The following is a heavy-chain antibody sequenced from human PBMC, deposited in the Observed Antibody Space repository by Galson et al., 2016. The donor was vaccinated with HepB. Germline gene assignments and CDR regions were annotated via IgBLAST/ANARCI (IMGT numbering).Heavy chain of an antibody. CDR1: GFSFTSFW. V-gene: IGHV5-51*01. D-gene: IGHD6-13*01. Sequence: SGAEVKKPGESLKISCEGSGFSFTSFWIGWVRQVPGKGLEWMGIIYPDDSDTRYSPSFQGQVTISADKSIDTAYLQWSSLKASDSAIYYCARQQQLVYGMDVWGQGTTVTVSS. CDR2: IYPDDSDT. J-gene: IGHJ6*02. CDR3: ARQQQLVYGMDV.